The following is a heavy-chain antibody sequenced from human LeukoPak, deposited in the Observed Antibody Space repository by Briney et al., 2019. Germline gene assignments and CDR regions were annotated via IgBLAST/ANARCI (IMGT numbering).Heavy chain of an antibody. D-gene: IGHD1-26*01. CDR3: ARGMGSGSYYKRFRWLHFDP. CDR2: IYYNGHT. J-gene: IGHJ5*02. CDR1: GGSIGTYY. V-gene: IGHV4-59*12. Sequence: SETLSLTCTVSGGSIGTYYWSWIRQPPGKGLEWIGYIYYNGHTDYNPSLRSRVTISVHTSKNQFSLKLSSVTAADTAVYYCARGMGSGSYYKRFRWLHFDPWGQGTLVTVSS.